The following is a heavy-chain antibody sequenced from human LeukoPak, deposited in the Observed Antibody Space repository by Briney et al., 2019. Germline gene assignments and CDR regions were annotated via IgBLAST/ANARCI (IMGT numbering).Heavy chain of an antibody. J-gene: IGHJ4*02. V-gene: IGHV4-39*01. Sequence: SETLSLTCTVSGDSIRSSRYYCGWIRQPPGKGLECNGSIYYSGSTYYNPSLKSRVTISVDTSKNQFSLRLSSVTAADTAVYYCARQISGSYRYYFDYWGQGTLVTVSS. CDR1: GDSIRSSRYY. CDR2: IYYSGST. D-gene: IGHD1-26*01. CDR3: ARQISGSYRYYFDY.